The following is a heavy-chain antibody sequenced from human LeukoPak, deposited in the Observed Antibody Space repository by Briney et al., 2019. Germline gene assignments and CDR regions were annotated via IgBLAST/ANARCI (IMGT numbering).Heavy chain of an antibody. V-gene: IGHV3-7*01. Sequence: PGGSLRLSCAASGFTFSSYWMSWVRQAPGKGLDCVANIKPDGSEKSYVDSVKGRFTISRDNAKNSLSLQMNSLRAEDTAVYYCARYNSDWGCLDPWGQGTLVTVSS. D-gene: IGHD6-19*01. CDR2: IKPDGSEK. CDR3: ARYNSDWGCLDP. CDR1: GFTFSSYW. J-gene: IGHJ5*02.